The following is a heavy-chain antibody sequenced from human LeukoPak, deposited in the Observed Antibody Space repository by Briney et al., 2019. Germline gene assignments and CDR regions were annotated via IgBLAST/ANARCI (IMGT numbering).Heavy chain of an antibody. V-gene: IGHV3-74*03. D-gene: IGHD5-12*01. CDR2: IHPDGRIT. J-gene: IGHJ5*02. CDR3: SPQQAYSPYNWFDP. CDR1: GFTISNYW. Sequence: GGSLRLSCVGSGFTISNYWMHWVRQAPGTGLMWVSRIHPDGRITTYADSVKGRFPISRDNAKNPLYLQMNSLRAEDTAVYYCSPQQAYSPYNWFDPWGQGTLVTVSS.